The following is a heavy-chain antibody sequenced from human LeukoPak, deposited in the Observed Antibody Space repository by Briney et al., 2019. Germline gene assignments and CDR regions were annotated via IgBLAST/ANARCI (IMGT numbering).Heavy chain of an antibody. CDR3: ARDGRYYYGSGSYSVNWFDP. V-gene: IGHV4-4*07. D-gene: IGHD3-10*01. CDR1: GGSISSYY. CDR2: IYTSGST. Sequence: SETLSLTCTVSGGSISSYYWSWIRQPAGEGLEWIGRIYTSGSTNYNPSLKSRVTMSVDTSKNQFSLELSSVTAADTAVYYCARDGRYYYGSGSYSVNWFDPWGQGTLVTVSS. J-gene: IGHJ5*02.